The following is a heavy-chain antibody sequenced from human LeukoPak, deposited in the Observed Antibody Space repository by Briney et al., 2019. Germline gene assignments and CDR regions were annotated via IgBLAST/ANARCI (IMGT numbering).Heavy chain of an antibody. V-gene: IGHV3-30-3*01. D-gene: IGHD4-17*01. Sequence: GRSLRLSCAASGFTFSSYAMHWVRQAPGKGLEWVAVISYDGSNKYYADSVKGRFTISTDNSKNTLYLQMNSLRAEDTAVYYCARDTVTTAYYFDYWGQGTLVTVSS. CDR2: ISYDGSNK. CDR3: ARDTVTTAYYFDY. J-gene: IGHJ4*02. CDR1: GFTFSSYA.